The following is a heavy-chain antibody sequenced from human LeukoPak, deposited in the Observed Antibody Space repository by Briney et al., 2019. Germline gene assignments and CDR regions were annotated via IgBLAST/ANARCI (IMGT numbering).Heavy chain of an antibody. Sequence: GESLKISCKASGYSFTSYWIGWVRQMPGKGLEWMGIIFPGDSHTRYSPSFQGQVTIAADKSITTTYLQWSSLTASDTAVYYCARRHNTWDAFDIWGQGTMVTVSS. CDR1: GYSFTSYW. D-gene: IGHD3-16*01. J-gene: IGHJ3*02. CDR3: ARRHNTWDAFDI. CDR2: IFPGDSHT. V-gene: IGHV5-51*01.